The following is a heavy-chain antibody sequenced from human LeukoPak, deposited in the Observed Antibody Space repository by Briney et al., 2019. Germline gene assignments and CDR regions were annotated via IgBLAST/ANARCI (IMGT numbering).Heavy chain of an antibody. V-gene: IGHV3-21*01. D-gene: IGHD5-24*01. CDR3: ARARPSPTLNPYYGMYV. Sequence: GGSLRLSCAASGFTFSSYSMNWVRQAPGKGLEWVSSIRSSGTYIYYADSVKGRFTISRDNAKNSLYLQMNSLRAEDTAVYYCARARPSPTLNPYYGMYVWGQGTTVTVSS. CDR1: GFTFSSYS. J-gene: IGHJ6*02. CDR2: IRSSGTYI.